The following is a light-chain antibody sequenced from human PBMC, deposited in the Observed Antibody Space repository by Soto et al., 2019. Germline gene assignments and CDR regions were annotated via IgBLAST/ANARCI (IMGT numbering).Light chain of an antibody. Sequence: DIQMAQSPSPLSGSVGDRVTMTCRASQTISSWLAWYQQKPGKAPKLLIYAASSLQSGVPSRFSGRGSETEFTLTISSLQPDDFATYYCQQYNSYSPATFGQGTKVDIK. CDR3: QQYNSYSPAT. CDR2: AAS. V-gene: IGKV1-5*01. J-gene: IGKJ1*01. CDR1: QTISSW.